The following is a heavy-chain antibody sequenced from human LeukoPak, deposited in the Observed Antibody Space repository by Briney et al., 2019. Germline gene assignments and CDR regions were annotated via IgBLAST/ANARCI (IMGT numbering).Heavy chain of an antibody. V-gene: IGHV3-66*01. CDR1: GFTFSSYE. CDR3: ARGGPGYDILAGYRMLDY. D-gene: IGHD3-9*01. CDR2: IYSGGST. Sequence: PGGSLRLSCAASGFTFSSYEMNWVRQAPGKGLEWVSVIYSGGSTYYADSVKGRFTISRDNSKNTLYLQMNSLRAEDTAVYYCARGGPGYDILAGYRMLDYWGQGTLVTVSS. J-gene: IGHJ4*02.